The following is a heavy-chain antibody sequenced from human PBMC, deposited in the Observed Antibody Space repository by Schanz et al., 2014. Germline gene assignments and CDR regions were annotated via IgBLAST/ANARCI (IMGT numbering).Heavy chain of an antibody. CDR1: GFTVNTNY. V-gene: IGHV3-72*01. CDR3: ARTSQAGWVPIFYWNFDL. CDR2: TRNKANSYTT. J-gene: IGHJ2*01. D-gene: IGHD3-9*01. Sequence: EVQLVESGGGLIQPGGSLRLSCAVSGFTVNTNYMSWVRQAPGKGLEWLGRTRNKANSYTTGYAASVKGRFTILRDESKNSLYLQMNSLKTEDTAVYYCARTSQAGWVPIFYWNFDLWGRGALVTVSS.